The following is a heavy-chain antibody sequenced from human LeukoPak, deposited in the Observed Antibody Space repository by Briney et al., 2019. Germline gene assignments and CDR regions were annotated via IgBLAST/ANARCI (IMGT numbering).Heavy chain of an antibody. Sequence: GGSLRLSCAASGFTFSSYWMSWVRQAPGKGLEWVANINQDGSEKYSVDSVKGRFTISRDNAKNSLYLQMNSLRAEDTAVYYCARSLLAAAGEFDYWGQETLVTVSS. CDR1: GFTFSSYW. CDR2: INQDGSEK. D-gene: IGHD6-13*01. V-gene: IGHV3-7*04. J-gene: IGHJ4*02. CDR3: ARSLLAAAGEFDY.